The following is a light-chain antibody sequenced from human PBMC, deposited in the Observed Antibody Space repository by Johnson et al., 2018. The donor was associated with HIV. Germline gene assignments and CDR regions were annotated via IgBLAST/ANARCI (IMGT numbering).Light chain of an antibody. CDR1: SSNIGKNY. V-gene: IGLV1-51*02. CDR3: GKWDSRLSAFYV. J-gene: IGLJ1*01. CDR2: EDN. Sequence: QSVLTQPPSMSAAPGQKVTISCSGSSSNIGKNYVSWYQHLPGTAPKLLIYEDNKRPSGIPDRFSGSKSATSATLGITGLQTGDEADYYCGKWDSRLSAFYVVGTGTKVTVL.